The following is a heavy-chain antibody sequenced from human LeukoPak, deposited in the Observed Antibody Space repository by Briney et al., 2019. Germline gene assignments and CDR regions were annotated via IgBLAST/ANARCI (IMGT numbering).Heavy chain of an antibody. CDR1: GFTFSSYG. Sequence: PGRSLRLSCAASGFTFSSYGMHWVRQAPGKGLEWVAVISYDGSNKYYADSVKGRFTISRDNSKNTLYLQMNSLRTEDTAVYYCAKGYAEDTMVRGVMGGYWGQGTLVTVSS. J-gene: IGHJ4*02. D-gene: IGHD3-10*01. V-gene: IGHV3-30*18. CDR3: AKGYAEDTMVRGVMGGY. CDR2: ISYDGSNK.